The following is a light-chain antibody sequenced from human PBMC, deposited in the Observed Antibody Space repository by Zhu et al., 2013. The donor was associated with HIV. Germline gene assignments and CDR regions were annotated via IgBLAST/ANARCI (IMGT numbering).Light chain of an antibody. Sequence: QSALTQPPSVSAVPGQTVTISCSGTDSNVGTNYVSWYQQFPGAAPKLLIYDHNKRPSGIPDRFAGSKSGNTASLTISGLQAEDEAVYYCDSYTSSSTLGVFGGGTKLTVL. CDR3: DSYTSSSTLGV. J-gene: IGLJ2*01. V-gene: IGLV1-51*01. CDR1: DSNVGTNY. CDR2: DHN.